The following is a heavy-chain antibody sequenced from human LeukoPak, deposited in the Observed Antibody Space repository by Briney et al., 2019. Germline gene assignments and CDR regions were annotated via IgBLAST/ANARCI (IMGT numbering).Heavy chain of an antibody. J-gene: IGHJ5*02. CDR2: MYHSGDT. CDR1: GYSVSSGYY. Sequence: NPSGTLSLTCTVSGYSVSSGYYWGWIRQPPGKGLEWIGSMYHSGDTYYNPSLKSRVTISVDTSKDQLSLKLSSVTAADTAVYYCARSKAHLSTSWYGTWFDPWGQGTLVTVSS. V-gene: IGHV4-38-2*02. CDR3: ARSKAHLSTSWYGTWFDP. D-gene: IGHD2-2*01.